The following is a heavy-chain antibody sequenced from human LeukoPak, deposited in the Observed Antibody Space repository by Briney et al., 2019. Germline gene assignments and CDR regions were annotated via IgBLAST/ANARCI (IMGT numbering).Heavy chain of an antibody. CDR2: IIPSFGIP. D-gene: IGHD3-10*01. CDR1: GDAFNSHT. J-gene: IGHJ6*02. Sequence: SVKVSCKASGDAFNSHTINWVRQAPGQGLEWVGSIIPSFGIPSYAQKFRGRATISADTSTTTAYMDLTSLGSEDTAVYYCARDFWGTMVRGASMDVWGQGTTVTVSS. CDR3: ARDFWGTMVRGASMDV. V-gene: IGHV1-69*17.